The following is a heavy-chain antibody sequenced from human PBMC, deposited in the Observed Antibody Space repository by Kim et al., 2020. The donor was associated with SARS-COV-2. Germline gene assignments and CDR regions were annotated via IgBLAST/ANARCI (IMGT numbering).Heavy chain of an antibody. V-gene: IGHV3-64D*09. D-gene: IGHD3-10*01. CDR2: ISSNGGST. CDR1: GFTFSSYA. Sequence: GGSLRLSCSASGFTFSSYAMHWVRQAPGKGLEYVSAISSNGGSTYYADSVKGRFTISRDNSKNTLYLQMSSLRAEDTAVYYCVKGDYGSGSYAGVNWGQGTLVTVSS. CDR3: VKGDYGSGSYAGVN. J-gene: IGHJ4*02.